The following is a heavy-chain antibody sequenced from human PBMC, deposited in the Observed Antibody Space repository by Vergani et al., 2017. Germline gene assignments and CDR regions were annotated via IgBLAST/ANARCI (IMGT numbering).Heavy chain of an antibody. V-gene: IGHV2-5*01. Sequence: QITLRESGPTLVKPTQTLTLTCTFSGFSLTTGGEGVGWIRQPPGRALEWLAFVYWNDDERYSPSLTSRVTITKDKSNNEVILTMVTMDPVDTATYYCVHRLGYFDWDGSFDVWGPGTMVTVSS. J-gene: IGHJ3*01. CDR3: VHRLGYFDWDGSFDV. CDR1: GFSLTTGGEG. D-gene: IGHD3-9*01. CDR2: VYWNDDE.